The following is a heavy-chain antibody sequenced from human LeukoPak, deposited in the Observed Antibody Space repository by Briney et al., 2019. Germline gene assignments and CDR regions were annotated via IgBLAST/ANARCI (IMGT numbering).Heavy chain of an antibody. Sequence: SETLSLTCTVSGGSISSYYWSWIRQPPGKGLEWIGYIYYSGSTNYNPSLKSRVTISVDTSKNQFSLKLSSVTAADTAVYYCARSEDIVEGYGMDVWGQGTTVTVSS. CDR2: IYYSGST. D-gene: IGHD2-15*01. J-gene: IGHJ6*02. CDR1: GGSISSYY. V-gene: IGHV4-59*01. CDR3: ARSEDIVEGYGMDV.